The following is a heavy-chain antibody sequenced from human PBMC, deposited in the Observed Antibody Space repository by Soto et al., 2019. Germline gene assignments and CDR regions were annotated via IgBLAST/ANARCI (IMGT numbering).Heavy chain of an antibody. CDR3: ASSRNSAVADSFDL. V-gene: IGHV3-30*04. CDR2: ISRDGSHK. Sequence: QPXGSLRLSFAASGFIFRNYAIHWVRQAPGKGLEWVAVISRDGSHKYYLDSVKGRFTISRDNSKDTVNLLMNSLRDDDSAMYYCASSRNSAVADSFDLWGQGTLVTVSS. CDR1: GFIFRNYA. D-gene: IGHD1-26*01. J-gene: IGHJ4*02.